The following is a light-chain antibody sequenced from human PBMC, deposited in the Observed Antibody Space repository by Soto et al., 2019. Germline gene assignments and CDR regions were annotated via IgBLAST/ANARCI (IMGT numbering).Light chain of an antibody. CDR3: HQYYSPPLT. CDR1: QSVLYSSKNKNY. CDR2: WAS. Sequence: DIVMTQSPDSLVVSLGERATINCKSSQSVLYSSKNKNYLAWYQQKPGQPPKLLIYWASIRASGVPDRFSGSGSGTDFTLTISSLQAEDVAVYYCHQYYSPPLTFGGGTSVEIK. J-gene: IGKJ4*01. V-gene: IGKV4-1*01.